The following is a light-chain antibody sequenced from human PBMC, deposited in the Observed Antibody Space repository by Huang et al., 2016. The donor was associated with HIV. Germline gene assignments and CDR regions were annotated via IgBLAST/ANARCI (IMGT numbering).Light chain of an antibody. CDR1: QRLSSY. CDR2: AAS. Sequence: DIQMTQSPSSLSASVGDSVTITCRTSQRLSSYLNWYQQKPGKAPKLLIYAASSLQSGVPSRFSGRGSGTDFTLTISSLQPEDFATYYCQQSYSTPPWTFGQGTKVEIK. J-gene: IGKJ1*01. V-gene: IGKV1-39*01. CDR3: QQSYSTPPWT.